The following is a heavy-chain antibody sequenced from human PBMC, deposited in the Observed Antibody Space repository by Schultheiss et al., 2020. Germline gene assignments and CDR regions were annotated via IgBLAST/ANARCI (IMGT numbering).Heavy chain of an antibody. CDR1: GGSISSGGFY. Sequence: SETLSLTCTVSGGSISSGGFYWSWIRQHPGKGLEWIGRIYTSGSTNYNPSLKSRVTISVDTSKNQFSLKLSSVTAADTAVYYCASQAARYYYYGMDVWGQGTTVTVSS. CDR3: ASQAARYYYYGMDV. CDR2: IYTSGST. J-gene: IGHJ6*02. V-gene: IGHV4-39*07. D-gene: IGHD6-13*01.